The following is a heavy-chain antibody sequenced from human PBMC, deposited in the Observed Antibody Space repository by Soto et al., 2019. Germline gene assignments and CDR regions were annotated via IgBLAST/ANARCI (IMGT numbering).Heavy chain of an antibody. D-gene: IGHD3-16*01. CDR3: AGDIAIGVESYFAY. J-gene: IGHJ4*02. Sequence: QVQLQESGPGLVKPSETLSLTCTVSGGSISSYYWSSIRQPAGKGLDWIGRIYTSGSTTYHPSLKSRVTRTVDTSKNKFSLKLISVTAADPAVYYCAGDIAIGVESYFAYWCQGAMVTVSS. CDR2: IYTSGST. V-gene: IGHV4-4*07. CDR1: GGSISSYY.